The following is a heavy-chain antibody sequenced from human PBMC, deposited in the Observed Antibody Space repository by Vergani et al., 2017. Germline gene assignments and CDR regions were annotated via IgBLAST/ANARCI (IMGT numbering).Heavy chain of an antibody. CDR2: ISSSSSTI. D-gene: IGHD5-18*01. CDR1: GFTFSSYS. V-gene: IGHV3-48*01. J-gene: IGHJ6*02. CDR3: ARCVDTESYGMDV. Sequence: EVQLVESGGGLVQPGGSLRLSCAASGFTFSSYSMNWVRQAPGKGLEWVSYISSSSSTIYYADSVKGRFTISRDNAKNSLYLQMNSLRAEDTAVYYCARCVDTESYGMDVWGQGTTVTVSS.